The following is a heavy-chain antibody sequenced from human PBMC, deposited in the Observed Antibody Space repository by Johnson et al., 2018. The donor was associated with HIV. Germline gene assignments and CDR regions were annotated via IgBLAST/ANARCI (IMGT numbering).Heavy chain of an antibody. Sequence: VQLVESGGGLVQPGGSLRLSCVVSGFTVSGNYISWVRQAPGKGLEWVAVIYSVGDVYYADSVKGRFTISRDNSKNMVYLQMNSLRPEDTAVYYCARDGRDLVTRGSFDGWGQGTVVTVSS. CDR2: IYSVGDV. D-gene: IGHD3-9*01. V-gene: IGHV3-66*02. J-gene: IGHJ3*01. CDR1: GFTVSGNY. CDR3: ARDGRDLVTRGSFDG.